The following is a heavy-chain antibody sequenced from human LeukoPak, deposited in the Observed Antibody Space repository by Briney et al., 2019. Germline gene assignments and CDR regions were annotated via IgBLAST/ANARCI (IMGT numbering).Heavy chain of an antibody. V-gene: IGHV4-59*01. J-gene: IGHJ3*02. CDR2: VFYSGST. CDR1: GGSIGLYY. Sequence: SETLSLTCTVSGGSIGLYYWTWIRQPPGKGLEWIGYVFYSGSTNYNPSLKSRVTISVDTSKNQFSLKLSSVTAADTAVYYCARGGYYYASGTFDAFDIWGQGTVVTVSS. CDR3: ARGGYYYASGTFDAFDI. D-gene: IGHD3-10*01.